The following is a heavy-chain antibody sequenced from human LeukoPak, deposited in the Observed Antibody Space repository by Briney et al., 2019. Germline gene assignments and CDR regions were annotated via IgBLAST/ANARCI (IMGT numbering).Heavy chain of an antibody. D-gene: IGHD1-26*01. CDR1: GGSISSGSYY. V-gene: IGHV4-61*02. CDR2: IYTSGST. J-gene: IGHJ6*02. Sequence: PSQTLSLTCTVSGGSISSGSYYWSWIRQPAGKGLEWIGRIYTSGSTNYNPSLKSRVTISVDTSKNQFSLKLSSVTAADTAVYYCARASGGYLSNYYYYGMDVWGQGTTVTVSS. CDR3: ARASGGYLSNYYYYGMDV.